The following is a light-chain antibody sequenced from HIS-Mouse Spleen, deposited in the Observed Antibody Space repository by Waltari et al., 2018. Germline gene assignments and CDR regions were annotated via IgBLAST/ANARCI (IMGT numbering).Light chain of an antibody. CDR2: EGS. CDR1: SSDVWSYNL. CDR3: CSYAGSSTSVV. Sequence: QSALTQPASVSGSPGQSITISCTATSSDVWSYNLVSWYQQHPGKAPKLMIYEGSKRPSGVSNRFSGSKSGNTASLTISGLQAEDEADYYCCSYAGSSTSVVFGGGTKLTVL. V-gene: IGLV2-23*01. J-gene: IGLJ2*01.